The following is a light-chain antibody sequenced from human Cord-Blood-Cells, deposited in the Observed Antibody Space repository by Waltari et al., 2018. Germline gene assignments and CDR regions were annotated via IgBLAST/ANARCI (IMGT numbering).Light chain of an antibody. CDR1: SSDVGRYNL. J-gene: IGLJ1*01. V-gene: IGLV2-23*01. Sequence: QSALTQPASVSGSHDPSITLPCPGTSSDVGRYNLLSWYQQHPGQAPKLMIYEGSKRPSGFSNRFSGSKSGNTASLTIAGLQAEDEADYYCCSYAGSSTYVFGTGTKVTVL. CDR2: EGS. CDR3: CSYAGSSTYV.